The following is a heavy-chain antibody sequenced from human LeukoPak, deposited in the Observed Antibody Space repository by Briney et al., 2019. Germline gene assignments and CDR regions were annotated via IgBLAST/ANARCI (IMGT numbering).Heavy chain of an antibody. CDR1: GFTFSTYS. Sequence: GGSLRLSCAASGFTFSTYSINWVRQAPGKGLEWVSYISSSSSTIYYADSVKGRFTISRDNAKNSLYLQMNSLRAEDTAVYYCARDLDSSGYYTPWGQGTLVTVSS. D-gene: IGHD3-22*01. V-gene: IGHV3-48*01. CDR2: ISSSSSTI. J-gene: IGHJ5*02. CDR3: ARDLDSSGYYTP.